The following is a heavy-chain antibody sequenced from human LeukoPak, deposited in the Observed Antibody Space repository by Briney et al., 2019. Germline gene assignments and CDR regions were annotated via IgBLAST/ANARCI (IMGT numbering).Heavy chain of an antibody. CDR3: AKCGNSGYHLIDY. D-gene: IGHD5-12*01. Sequence: GGSLRLSCAASGFTVSTNAMSWVRQAPGKGLEWVSAISGRTGSTYYSDSVKGRFTISRDNSKSTLYLQMDSLRAEDTAVYYCAKCGNSGYHLIDYWGQGTLVTVSS. V-gene: IGHV3-23*01. CDR1: GFTVSTNA. J-gene: IGHJ4*02. CDR2: ISGRTGST.